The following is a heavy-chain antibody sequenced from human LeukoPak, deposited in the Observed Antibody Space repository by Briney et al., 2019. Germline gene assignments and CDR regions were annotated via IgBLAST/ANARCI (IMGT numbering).Heavy chain of an antibody. J-gene: IGHJ4*02. V-gene: IGHV3-73*01. CDR1: GFTFSGSA. CDR3: TRLGCSSTSCSPADY. CDR2: IRSKANSYAT. Sequence: GGSLRLSCAASGFTFSGSAMHWVRQASGKGLEWVGRIRSKANSYATAYAASVKGRFTISRDDSKNTAYLQMNSLKTEDTAVYYCTRLGCSSTSCSPADYWGQGTLVTVSS. D-gene: IGHD2-2*01.